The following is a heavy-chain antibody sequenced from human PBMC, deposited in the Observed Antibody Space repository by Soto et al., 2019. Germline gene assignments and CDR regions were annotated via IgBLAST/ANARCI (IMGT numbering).Heavy chain of an antibody. V-gene: IGHV4-59*01. D-gene: IGHD3-22*01. Sequence: SETLSLTCTVSGGSISSYYWSWIRQPPGKGLEWIGYIYYSGSTNYNPSLKSRVTISVDTSKNQFSLKLSSVTAADTAVYYCARDVDLYYYDSSGYSGNWFDPWGQGTLVTVSS. CDR1: GGSISSYY. CDR2: IYYSGST. J-gene: IGHJ5*02. CDR3: ARDVDLYYYDSSGYSGNWFDP.